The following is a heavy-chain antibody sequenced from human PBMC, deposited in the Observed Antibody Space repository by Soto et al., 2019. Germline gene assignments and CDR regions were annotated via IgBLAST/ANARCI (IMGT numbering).Heavy chain of an antibody. Sequence: EVHLLESGGGLVQPGGSLRLSCAASGFTYSSYAMSWVRQAPGKGLEWVSAISSSGGNPYYADSVKGRFTISRDNSKNTLYLQMNSLRAGDTAVYYCEKDRLELRHYNYYMDVWGKGTTVTVS. CDR2: ISSSGGNP. CDR1: GFTYSSYA. D-gene: IGHD1-7*01. J-gene: IGHJ6*03. CDR3: EKDRLELRHYNYYMDV. V-gene: IGHV3-23*01.